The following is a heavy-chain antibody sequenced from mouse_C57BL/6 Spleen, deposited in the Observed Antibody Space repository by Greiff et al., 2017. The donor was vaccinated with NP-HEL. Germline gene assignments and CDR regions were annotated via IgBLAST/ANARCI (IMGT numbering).Heavy chain of an antibody. CDR1: GFSLTSYG. Sequence: VKLQESGPGLVAPSQSLSITCTVSGFSLTSYGVDWVRQSPGKGLEWLGVIWGVGSTNYNSALKSRLSISKDNSKSQVFLKMNSLQTDDTAMYYCASDVGLGRIAYWGQGTLVTVSA. V-gene: IGHV2-6*01. CDR3: ASDVGLGRIAY. D-gene: IGHD3-1*01. CDR2: IWGVGST. J-gene: IGHJ3*01.